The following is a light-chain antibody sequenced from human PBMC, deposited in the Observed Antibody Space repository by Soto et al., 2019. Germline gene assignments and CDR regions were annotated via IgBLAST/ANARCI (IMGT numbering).Light chain of an antibody. CDR1: QGISSY. CDR3: QQLNSYPT. Sequence: DIQLTQSPSFLSASVGDRVTITCRASQGISSYLAWYQQKPGKAPKLLIYAASTLQRGVPSRFSGSRSGTEFTLTISSLQPEDFTTYYCQQLNSYPTFGGGTKVDIK. CDR2: AAS. J-gene: IGKJ4*01. V-gene: IGKV1-9*01.